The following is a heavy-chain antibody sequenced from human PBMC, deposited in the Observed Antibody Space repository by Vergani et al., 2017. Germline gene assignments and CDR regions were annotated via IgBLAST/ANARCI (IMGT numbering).Heavy chain of an antibody. CDR2: IIPIFGTA. J-gene: IGHJ6*02. CDR3: ARVLVEYDSSGYSYVHTLSGPLYYYYVLDV. CDR1: GGTFSSYA. Sequence: QVQLVQSGAEVKKPGSSVKVSCKASGGTFSSYAISWVRQAPGQGLEWMGGIIPIFGTANYAQKFQGRVTITADESTSTAYMELSSLRSEDTAVYYCARVLVEYDSSGYSYVHTLSGPLYYYYVLDVWGQGTTFTVSS. V-gene: IGHV1-69*12. D-gene: IGHD3-22*01.